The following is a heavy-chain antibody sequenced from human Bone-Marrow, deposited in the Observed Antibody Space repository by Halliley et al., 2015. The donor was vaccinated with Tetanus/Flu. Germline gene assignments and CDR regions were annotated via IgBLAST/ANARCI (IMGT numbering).Heavy chain of an antibody. CDR1: GAPIIGYY. D-gene: IGHD1-1*01. CDR3: ARSTTGIRGGMDV. Sequence: TLSLTCTVSGAPIIGYYWAWVRQAPGKGLEWIGHIYYPGSTYYNPSLKSRVTVPVDMSKKQVSLELNSVTAADTALYYCARSTTGIRGGMDVWGQGTTVSVSS. CDR2: IYYPGST. V-gene: IGHV4-59*01. J-gene: IGHJ6*02.